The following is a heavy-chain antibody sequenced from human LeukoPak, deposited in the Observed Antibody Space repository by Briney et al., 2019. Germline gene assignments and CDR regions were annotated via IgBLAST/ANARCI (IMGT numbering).Heavy chain of an antibody. CDR2: IKSDGGET. Sequence: GGSLRLSCAASGFTFSNYWMSWVRQAPGKGLEWVANIKSDGGETYYVDSLKGRFTISRDNAENSLYLQMNSLRAEDTAVYYCARVVNYSFDIWGQGTMVTVSS. CDR1: GFTFSNYW. CDR3: ARVVNYSFDI. D-gene: IGHD4-11*01. V-gene: IGHV3-7*01. J-gene: IGHJ3*02.